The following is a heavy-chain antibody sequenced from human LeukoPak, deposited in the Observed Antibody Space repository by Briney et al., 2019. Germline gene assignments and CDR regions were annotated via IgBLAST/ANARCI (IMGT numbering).Heavy chain of an antibody. CDR3: AKDNYGGIFAS. D-gene: IGHD4-17*01. Sequence: PGESLRLSCAASGSTFSAYGMSWVRQAPGKGLEWVSHISDTVRDTWYANSVKGRFIISRDNSRDTVYLQMSSLRPEDTALYFCAKDNYGGIFASWGQGTLLTVSS. V-gene: IGHV3-23*01. CDR2: ISDTVRDT. J-gene: IGHJ4*02. CDR1: GSTFSAYG.